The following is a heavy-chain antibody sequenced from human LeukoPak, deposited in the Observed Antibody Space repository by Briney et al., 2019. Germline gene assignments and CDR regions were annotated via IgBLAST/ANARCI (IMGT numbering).Heavy chain of an antibody. CDR2: IDSDGGDK. V-gene: IGHV3-7*01. J-gene: IGHJ4*02. CDR1: DFTLSPYW. D-gene: IGHD2-8*02. CDR3: ARGGSGSSKYWVF. Sequence: GGSLRLSCAASDFTLSPYWMTWVRQAPGRGLEWVANIDSDGGDKYYGDSVKGRFSISRDNAENSLFLQMNDLRVEGSAVYYCARGGSGSSKYWVFWGQGTLVTVSS.